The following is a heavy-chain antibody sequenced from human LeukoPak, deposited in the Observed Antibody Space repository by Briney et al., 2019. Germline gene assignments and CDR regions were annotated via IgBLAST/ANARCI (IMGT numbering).Heavy chain of an antibody. CDR3: ARAVTSTEGY. CDR1: GCTFSTYW. CDR2: LNQDGSER. J-gene: IGHJ4*02. Sequence: GGSLRLSWAASGCTFSTYWMTWVRQAPGKGLEWVASLNQDGSERYYVDSVKGRFTISRDNAQKSLYLEMKSLGAKDTAVYYCARAVTSTEGYWGQGTLVTVSS. V-gene: IGHV3-7*03.